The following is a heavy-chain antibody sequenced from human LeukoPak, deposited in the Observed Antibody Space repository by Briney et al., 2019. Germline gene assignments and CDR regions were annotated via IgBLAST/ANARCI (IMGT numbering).Heavy chain of an antibody. Sequence: PSETLSLTCTVSGXSISDYYWIWIRQPPGKGLEWVGHISNKGKTNYSPSLNSRVTISVDKSRNQFSLNLSSVTAADTAVYYCAREYYSLSGRNWFDPWGRGTLVTVSS. D-gene: IGHD3-10*01. CDR3: AREYYSLSGRNWFDP. V-gene: IGHV4-59*01. CDR1: GXSISDYY. J-gene: IGHJ5*02. CDR2: ISNKGKT.